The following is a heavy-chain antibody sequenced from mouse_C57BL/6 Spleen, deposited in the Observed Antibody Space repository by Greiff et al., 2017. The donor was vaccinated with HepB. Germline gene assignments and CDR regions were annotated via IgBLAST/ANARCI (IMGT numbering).Heavy chain of an antibody. CDR1: GFTFSDYY. J-gene: IGHJ1*03. D-gene: IGHD1-1*02. V-gene: IGHV5-16*01. Sequence: EVQLVESEGGLVQPGSSMKLSCTASGFTFSDYYMAWVRQVPEKGLEWVANINYDGSSTYYLDSLKSRFIISRDNAKNILYLQMSSLKSEDTATYCYARERVVGYFDVWGTGTTVTVSS. CDR3: ARERVVGYFDV. CDR2: INYDGSST.